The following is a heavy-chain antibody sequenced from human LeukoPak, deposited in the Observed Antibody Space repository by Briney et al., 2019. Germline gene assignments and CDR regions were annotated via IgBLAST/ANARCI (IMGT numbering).Heavy chain of an antibody. V-gene: IGHV3-30*04. D-gene: IGHD5-12*01. Sequence: GGSLRLSCAASGFTFSSYAMHWVRQAPGKGLEWVAVISYDGSNKYYADSVKGRFTISRDNSKNTLYLQMNSLRAEDTAVYYCARVVATTYFDYWGQGTLVTVSS. CDR1: GFTFSSYA. J-gene: IGHJ4*02. CDR2: ISYDGSNK. CDR3: ARVVATTYFDY.